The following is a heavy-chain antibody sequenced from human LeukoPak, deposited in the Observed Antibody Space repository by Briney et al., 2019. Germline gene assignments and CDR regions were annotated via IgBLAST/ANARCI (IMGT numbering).Heavy chain of an antibody. CDR3: ARDYDFWSGYYWGGVSYMDV. CDR1: GFTFSSYS. D-gene: IGHD3-3*01. Sequence: AGGSLRLSCAASGFTFSSYSMNWVRQAPGKGLEWVSYISSSSSTIYYADSVKGRFTISRDNAKNSLYLQMNSLRAEDTAVYYCARDYDFWSGYYWGGVSYMDVWGKGTTVTVSS. V-gene: IGHV3-48*01. J-gene: IGHJ6*03. CDR2: ISSSSSTI.